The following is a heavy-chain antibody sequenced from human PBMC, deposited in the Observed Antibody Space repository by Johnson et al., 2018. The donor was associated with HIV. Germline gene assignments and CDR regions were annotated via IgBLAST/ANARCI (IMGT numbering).Heavy chain of an antibody. V-gene: IGHV3-NL1*01. CDR3: AKVRRAYYEDAFDI. D-gene: IGHD3-22*01. CDR2: INWNGGST. CDR1: GFTVSGNY. J-gene: IGHJ3*02. Sequence: QVQLVESGGGVVQPGRSLRLSCAASGFTVSGNYMNWVRQAPGKGLEWVSGINWNGGSTGYADSVKGRFTISRDNSKNTLYLQMNSLRAEDTAVYYCAKVRRAYYEDAFDIWGQGTMVTVSS.